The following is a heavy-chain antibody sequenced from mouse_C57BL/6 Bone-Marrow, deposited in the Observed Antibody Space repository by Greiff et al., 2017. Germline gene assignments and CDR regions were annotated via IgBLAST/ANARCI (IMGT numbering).Heavy chain of an antibody. V-gene: IGHV1-19*01. D-gene: IGHD1-1*01. J-gene: IGHJ2*01. CDR1: GYTFTDYY. Sequence: VQLQQSGPVLVKPGASVKMSCKASGYTFTDYYMNWVKQSHGKSLEWIGVINPYNGGTSYNQKFKGKAPLTVDKSSSPAYMELNSLTSEDSAVYYCAREDYYGSSYDYWGQGTTLTVSS. CDR2: INPYNGGT. CDR3: AREDYYGSSYDY.